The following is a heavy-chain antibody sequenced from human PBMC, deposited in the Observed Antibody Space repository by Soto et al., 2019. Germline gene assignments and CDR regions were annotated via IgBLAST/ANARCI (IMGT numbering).Heavy chain of an antibody. CDR2: ISAYNGNT. CDR1: GYTFTRYT. CDR3: ARDQYYDFWSGYYGGDY. D-gene: IGHD3-3*01. V-gene: IGHV1-18*01. Sequence: GSVKVACKASGYTFTRYTMNWVRQAPGQRLEWMGWISAYNGNTKYAQKLQGRVTMTTDTSTSTAYMELRSLRSDDTAVYYCARDQYYDFWSGYYGGDYWGQGTLVTVPS. J-gene: IGHJ4*02.